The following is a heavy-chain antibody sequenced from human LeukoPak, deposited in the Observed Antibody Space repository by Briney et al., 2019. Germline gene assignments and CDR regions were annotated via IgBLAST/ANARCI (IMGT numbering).Heavy chain of an antibody. CDR2: IYSGGST. V-gene: IGHV3-66*01. CDR3: ANGYSYGFAFDY. Sequence: PGGSLRLSCAGSGVTDSSKYMSWVRQAPGKGLEWVSVIYSGGSTYYADSVKGRFTISRDNSKNTLYLQMNSLRAEDTAVYYCANGYSYGFAFDYWGQGTLVTVSS. J-gene: IGHJ4*02. CDR1: GVTDSSKY. D-gene: IGHD5-18*01.